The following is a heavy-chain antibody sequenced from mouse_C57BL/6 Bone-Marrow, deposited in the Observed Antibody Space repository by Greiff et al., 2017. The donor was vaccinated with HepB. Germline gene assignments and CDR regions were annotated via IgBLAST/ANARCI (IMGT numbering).Heavy chain of an antibody. CDR2: ISDGGSYT. CDR3: ARRYSNLFDY. Sequence: DVMLVESGGGLVKPGGSLKLSCAASGFTFSSYAMSWVRQTPEKRLEWVATISDGGSYTYYPDNVKGRFTISRDNAKNNLYLQMSHLKSEDTAMYYCARRYSNLFDYWGQGTTLTVSS. V-gene: IGHV5-4*03. D-gene: IGHD2-5*01. J-gene: IGHJ2*01. CDR1: GFTFSSYA.